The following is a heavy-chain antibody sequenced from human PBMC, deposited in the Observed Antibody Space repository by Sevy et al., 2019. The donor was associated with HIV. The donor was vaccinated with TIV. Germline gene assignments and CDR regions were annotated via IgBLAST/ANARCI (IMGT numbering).Heavy chain of an antibody. CDR3: AREYSGTYYYFDY. J-gene: IGHJ4*02. D-gene: IGHD1-26*01. CDR1: GFTFSSYW. V-gene: IGHV3-74*01. Sequence: GGSLRLSCAASGFTFSSYWMHWVRQAPGKGLVRVSRINSDGSSTNHADSVKGRFTISRDNAKNTLYLQMNSLRAEDTAVYYCAREYSGTYYYFDYWGQGTLVTVSS. CDR2: INSDGSST.